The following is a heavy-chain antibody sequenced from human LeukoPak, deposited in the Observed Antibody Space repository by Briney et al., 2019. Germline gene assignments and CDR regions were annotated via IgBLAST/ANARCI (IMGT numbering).Heavy chain of an antibody. D-gene: IGHD1-26*01. CDR1: GFTFSSYS. CDR3: TRDPPVVGATLDAFDI. Sequence: GGSLRLSCTASGFTFSSYSMNWVRQAPGKGLEWVGFIRSKAYGGTTEYAASVKGRFTISRDDSKSIAYLQMNSLKTEDTAVYYCTRDPPVVGATLDAFDIWGQGTMVTVSS. J-gene: IGHJ3*02. V-gene: IGHV3-49*04. CDR2: IRSKAYGGTT.